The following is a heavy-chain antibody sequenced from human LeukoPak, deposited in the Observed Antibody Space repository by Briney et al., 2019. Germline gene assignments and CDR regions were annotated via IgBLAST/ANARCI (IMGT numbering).Heavy chain of an antibody. CDR1: GFTFSSYG. J-gene: IGHJ3*02. D-gene: IGHD1-14*01. V-gene: IGHV3-30*18. CDR3: AKNILGGKPHAFDI. Sequence: GGSLRLSCAASGFTFSSYGMHGVRQAPGKGLEWVAVISYDGSNKYYADSVKGRFTISRDNSKNTLYLQMNSLRAEDTAVYYCAKNILGGKPHAFDIWGQGTMVTVSS. CDR2: ISYDGSNK.